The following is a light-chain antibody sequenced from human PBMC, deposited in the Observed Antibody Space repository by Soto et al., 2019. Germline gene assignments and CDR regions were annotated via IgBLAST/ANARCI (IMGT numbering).Light chain of an antibody. V-gene: IGKV1-39*01. CDR1: QSISSY. CDR2: AAS. Sequence: DIQVTQTKSSLSASVGDRVTITCRASQSISSYLNWYQQKPGKAPKLLIYAASSLQSGVPSRFSGSGSGTDFTLTISSLQPEDFATYYCQQSYRTPPITFGQGTRLEI. CDR3: QQSYRTPPIT. J-gene: IGKJ5*01.